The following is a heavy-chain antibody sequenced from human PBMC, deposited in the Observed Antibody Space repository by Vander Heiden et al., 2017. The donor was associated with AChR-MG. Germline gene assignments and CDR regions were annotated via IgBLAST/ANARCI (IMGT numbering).Heavy chain of an antibody. CDR3: ARGYYDFWSARDYFDY. D-gene: IGHD3-3*01. J-gene: IGHJ4*02. CDR1: GSTFPRYY. Sequence: QVQLVQSGAEVKKPGASVNVSCTASGSTFPRYYMHGVRQAPGQGLEWMGIINPSGGSKSYAQKFQGRVTMTRDTSTSTVYMELSSLRSEDTAVYYCARGYYDFWSARDYFDYWGQGTLVTVSS. V-gene: IGHV1-46*03. CDR2: INPSGGSK.